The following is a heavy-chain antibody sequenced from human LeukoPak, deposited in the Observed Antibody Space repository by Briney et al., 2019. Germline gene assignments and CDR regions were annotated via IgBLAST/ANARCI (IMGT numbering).Heavy chain of an antibody. CDR3: AKGPYSYGSYFDH. CDR2: IWYDGRDK. CDR1: GFTFSGCG. Sequence: GGSLRLSCAASGFTFSGCGMHWVRQAPGKGLEWVAFIWYDGRDKYYADSVKGQFTISRDNSKNTLYLQMNSLRAEDTAVYYCAKGPYSYGSYFDHWGQGTLVTVSS. J-gene: IGHJ4*02. D-gene: IGHD5-18*01. V-gene: IGHV3-30*02.